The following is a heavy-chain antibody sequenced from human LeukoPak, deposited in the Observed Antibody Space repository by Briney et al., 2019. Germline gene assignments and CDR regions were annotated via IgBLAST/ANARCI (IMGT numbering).Heavy chain of an antibody. Sequence: GGSLRLSCAASGFTFSIYSMNWVRQAPGKGLEWVSSISSSSSYIYYADSVKGRFTISRDNAENSLYLQMNSLRAEDTAVYYCAREDTAMAGYYYYYMDVWGKGTTVTVSS. J-gene: IGHJ6*03. V-gene: IGHV3-21*01. CDR1: GFTFSIYS. D-gene: IGHD5-18*01. CDR2: ISSSSSYI. CDR3: AREDTAMAGYYYYYMDV.